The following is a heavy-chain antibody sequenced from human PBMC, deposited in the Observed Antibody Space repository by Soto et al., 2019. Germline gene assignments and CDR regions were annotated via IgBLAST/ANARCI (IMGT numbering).Heavy chain of an antibody. CDR2: ISYDGSNK. CDR1: GFTFSSYA. CDR3: ARVDYDFPRDYYYCMDV. Sequence: QVQLVESGGGVVQPGRSLRLSCASSGFTFSSYAMHWVRQAPGKGLEWVAVISYDGSNKYYADSVKGRFTISRDNSKNTLYMQMNSLRAEDTAVYYCARVDYDFPRDYYYCMDVWGQGTTVTVSS. V-gene: IGHV3-30-3*01. J-gene: IGHJ6*02. D-gene: IGHD3-3*01.